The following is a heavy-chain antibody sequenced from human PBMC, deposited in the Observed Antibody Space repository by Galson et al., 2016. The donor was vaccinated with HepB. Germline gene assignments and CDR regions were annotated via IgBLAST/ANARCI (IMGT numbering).Heavy chain of an antibody. Sequence: SLRLSCAASGFTFSSYSMNWVRQAPGKGLEWVSFLNTSSSTIYYSDSVKGRFTVSRDNGKNSLYLQMNSLRDEDTAVYYCARGLLYFDWYQLEGYGMDVWGQGTTVTVSS. CDR2: LNTSSSTI. V-gene: IGHV3-48*02. CDR3: ARGLLYFDWYQLEGYGMDV. J-gene: IGHJ6*02. D-gene: IGHD3-9*01. CDR1: GFTFSSYS.